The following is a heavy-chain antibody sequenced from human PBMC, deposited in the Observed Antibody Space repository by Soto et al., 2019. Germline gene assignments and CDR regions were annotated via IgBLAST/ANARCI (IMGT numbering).Heavy chain of an antibody. Sequence: ASVKVSCKVSGYTLTELSMHWVRQAPGKGLEWMGGFDPEDGETIYAQKFQGRVTMTEDTSTDTAYMELSSLRSEDTAVYYCATSYYDFWSGSVSVDYWGQGTLVTVSS. CDR2: FDPEDGET. J-gene: IGHJ4*02. V-gene: IGHV1-24*01. CDR1: GYTLTELS. D-gene: IGHD3-3*01. CDR3: ATSYYDFWSGSVSVDY.